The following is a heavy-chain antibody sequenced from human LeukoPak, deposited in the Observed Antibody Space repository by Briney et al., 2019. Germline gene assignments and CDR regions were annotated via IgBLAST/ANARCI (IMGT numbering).Heavy chain of an antibody. CDR3: ARARRTRPSSGYFQP. CDR2: INHSGST. Sequence: PSETLSLTCAVSGGSMSSYYWSWIRQPPGKGLEWIGEINHSGSTNYNPSLKSRVTISVDTSKNQFSLKLSSVTAADTAVYYCARARRTRPSSGYFQPWGQGTLVTVSS. CDR1: GGSMSSYY. V-gene: IGHV4-34*01. D-gene: IGHD3-22*01. J-gene: IGHJ5*02.